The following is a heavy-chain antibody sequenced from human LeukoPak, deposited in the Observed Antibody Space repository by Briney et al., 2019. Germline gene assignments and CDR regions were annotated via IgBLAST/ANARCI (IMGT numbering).Heavy chain of an antibody. Sequence: SETLSLTCTVSGGSISSYYWSWIRQPPGKGLEWIGYIYYSGSTNYNPSLKSRVTISAGTSKNQFSLKLSSVTAADTAVYYCASLDTAMIKGFDYWGQGTLVTVSS. CDR3: ASLDTAMIKGFDY. CDR1: GGSISSYY. J-gene: IGHJ4*02. D-gene: IGHD5-18*01. V-gene: IGHV4-59*08. CDR2: IYYSGST.